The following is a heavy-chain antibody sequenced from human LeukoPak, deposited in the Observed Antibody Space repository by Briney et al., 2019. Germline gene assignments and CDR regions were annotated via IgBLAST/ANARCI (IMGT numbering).Heavy chain of an antibody. CDR3: ARNSMQLVLNYFDY. J-gene: IGHJ4*02. V-gene: IGHV3-21*01. CDR2: ISSSSSYI. Sequence: TGGSLSLSCAASGFTFSSYSMNWVRQAPGKGLEWVSSISSSSSYIYYADSVKGRFTISRDNAKNSLYLQMNSLRAEDTAVYYCARNSMQLVLNYFDYWGQGTLVTVSS. D-gene: IGHD6-13*01. CDR1: GFTFSSYS.